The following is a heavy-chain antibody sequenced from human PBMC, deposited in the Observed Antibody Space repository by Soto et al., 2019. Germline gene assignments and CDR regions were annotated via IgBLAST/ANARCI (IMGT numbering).Heavy chain of an antibody. D-gene: IGHD5-12*01. CDR2: ISSSSSTI. Sequence: PGGSLRLSCAASGFTFSSYSMNWVRQAPGKGLEWVSYISSSSSTIYYADSVKGRFTISRDNAKNSLYLQMNSLRAEDTAVYYCARVFVQMATRDYGMDVWGQGTTVTVSS. CDR3: ARVFVQMATRDYGMDV. J-gene: IGHJ6*02. V-gene: IGHV3-48*01. CDR1: GFTFSSYS.